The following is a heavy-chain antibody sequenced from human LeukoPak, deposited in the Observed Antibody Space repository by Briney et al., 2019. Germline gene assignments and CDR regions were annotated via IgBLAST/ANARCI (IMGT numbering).Heavy chain of an antibody. J-gene: IGHJ4*02. CDR1: GDSFSSNNAA. D-gene: IGHD6-13*01. Sequence: SQTLSLTCAISGDSFSSNNAAWNWIRQSPSRGLEWLGRTYHRSTWYDDYVVSVRSRLTITPDISKNQVSLQLNSATPEDTAVYYCTREVAGTGGFDYWGQGITVTVSS. V-gene: IGHV6-1*01. CDR3: TREVAGTGGFDY. CDR2: TYHRSTWYD.